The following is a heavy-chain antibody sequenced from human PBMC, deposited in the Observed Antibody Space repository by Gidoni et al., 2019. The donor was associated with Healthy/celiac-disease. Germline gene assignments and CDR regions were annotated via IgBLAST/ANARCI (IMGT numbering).Heavy chain of an antibody. CDR1: GFSLIAVG. J-gene: IGHJ6*03. D-gene: IGHD2-8*02. Sequence: QVSLVASGGGLVHPGRCLRLSCAASGFSLIAVGLPSVRPAPGKGLEWVAVIWYDGSNKYYADSVKGRFTISRDNSKNTLYLQMNSLRAEDTAVYYCARVGCTGGVCLPQDYYYYYYMDVWGKGTTVTVSS. CDR2: IWYDGSNK. CDR3: ARVGCTGGVCLPQDYYYYYYMDV. V-gene: IGHV3-33*01.